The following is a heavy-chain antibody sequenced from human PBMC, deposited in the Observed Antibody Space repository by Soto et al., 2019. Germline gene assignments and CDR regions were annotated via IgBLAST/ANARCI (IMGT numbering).Heavy chain of an antibody. D-gene: IGHD3-10*01. J-gene: IGHJ4*02. CDR2: INSGGGTT. V-gene: IGHV3-74*01. CDR3: ARWFTYGNFDYFDY. CDR1: GVTFSSYW. Sequence: GGSLRLSCAASGVTFSSYWMHLFRQAPGKGLMWVSRINSGGGTTTYADSVKGRFTISRDNAKNTLYLQMNGLRAEDTAVYYCARWFTYGNFDYFDYWGQGTQVTVSS.